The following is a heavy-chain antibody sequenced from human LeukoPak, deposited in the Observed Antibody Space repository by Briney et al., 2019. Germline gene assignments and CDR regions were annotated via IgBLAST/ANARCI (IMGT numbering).Heavy chain of an antibody. CDR2: IYYSGST. V-gene: IGHV4-59*01. CDR3: ARVITVGANNWFDP. CDR1: GGSISSYY. Sequence: SETLSLTCTVSGGSISSYYWSWIRQPPGKGLEWIGSIYYSGSTYYNPSLKSRLTISVDTSKNQFSLKLSSVTAADTAVYYCARVITVGANNWFDPWGQGTLVTVSS. J-gene: IGHJ5*02. D-gene: IGHD1-26*01.